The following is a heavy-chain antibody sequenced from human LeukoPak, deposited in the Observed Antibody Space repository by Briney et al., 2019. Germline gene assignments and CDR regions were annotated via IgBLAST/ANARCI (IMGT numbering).Heavy chain of an antibody. CDR1: GGSFSGYY. D-gene: IGHD3-22*01. CDR3: ARRDYYDSSGYYYEETYYFDY. CDR2: INHSGST. Sequence: NSSETLSLTCAVYGGSFSGYYWSWIRQPPGKGLEWIGEINHSGSTNYNPSLKSRVTISVDTSKNQFSLKLSSVTAADTAVYYCARRDYYDSSGYYYEETYYFDYWGQGTLVTVSS. J-gene: IGHJ4*02. V-gene: IGHV4-34*01.